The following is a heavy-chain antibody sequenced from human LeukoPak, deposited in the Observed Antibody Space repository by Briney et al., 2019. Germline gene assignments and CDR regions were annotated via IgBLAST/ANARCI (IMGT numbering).Heavy chain of an antibody. V-gene: IGHV3-23*01. CDR2: ISDNEGST. J-gene: IGHJ4*02. Sequence: GGSLRLSCAASGFTFNYYAMSWVRQAPGKGLEWVSGISDNEGSTYFTDSVKGRFTISRDNTKNTVYLQMNNLRPDDMAVYFCARHDSFIPYWGQGTLVTVSS. D-gene: IGHD5-18*01. CDR3: ARHDSFIPY. CDR1: GFTFNYYA.